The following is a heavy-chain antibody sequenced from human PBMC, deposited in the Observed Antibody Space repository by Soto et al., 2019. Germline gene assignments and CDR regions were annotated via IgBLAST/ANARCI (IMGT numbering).Heavy chain of an antibody. J-gene: IGHJ4*02. CDR2: VSDTGGII. CDR1: GFTFAEYA. D-gene: IGHD3-22*01. CDR3: ARDIDTSGYYRTTFDY. Sequence: EVQLVESGGGLEQPGRSLRLSCAASGFTFAEYAMHWVRQAPGKGLEWVSGVSDTGGIIGYADSVRGRFTISRDNAKNSLYLQMNSLVPEDTAFYYCARDIDTSGYYRTTFDYWGQGTLVTVS. V-gene: IGHV3-9*01.